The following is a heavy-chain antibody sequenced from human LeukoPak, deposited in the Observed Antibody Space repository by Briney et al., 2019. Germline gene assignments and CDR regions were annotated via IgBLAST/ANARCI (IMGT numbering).Heavy chain of an antibody. J-gene: IGHJ4*02. V-gene: IGHV5-10-1*01. CDR2: IDPSDSYI. D-gene: IGHD2-15*01. CDR1: GYSFTNYW. CDR3: ARLDCSGSSCYSDY. Sequence: GESLKISCKGSGYSFTNYWISWVRQMPGEGLEWMGRIDPSDSYIKYSPSFQGHVTIFADKSISTAYLQWSSLKASDTAMYYCARLDCSGSSCYSDYWGQGTLVTVSS.